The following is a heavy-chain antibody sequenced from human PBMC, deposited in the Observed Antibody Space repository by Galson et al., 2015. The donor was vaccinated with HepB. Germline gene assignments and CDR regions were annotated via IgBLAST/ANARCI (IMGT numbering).Heavy chain of an antibody. CDR3: ARGLVSSGYYGDY. V-gene: IGHV3-53*01. Sequence: SLRLSCAVSGFSVSSNYMTWVRQAPGKGLECVAHIYSGGNTYYADFVKGRFTVSRDNSKNTLYLQMSSLRAEDAAVYYCARGLVSSGYYGDYWGQGTLVTVSS. CDR2: IYSGGNT. D-gene: IGHD3-22*01. CDR1: GFSVSSNY. J-gene: IGHJ4*02.